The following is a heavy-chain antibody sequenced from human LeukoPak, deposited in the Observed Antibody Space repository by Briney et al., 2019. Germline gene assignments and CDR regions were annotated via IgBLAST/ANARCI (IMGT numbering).Heavy chain of an antibody. J-gene: IGHJ4*02. Sequence: GGSLRLSCAASGFTFSSYAMHWVRQAPGKGLEWVAVISYDGSNKYYADSVKGRFTISRDNSKNTLYLQMNSLRAEDTAVYYCADDWFGELPQDYWGQGTLVTVSS. CDR1: GFTFSSYA. CDR3: ADDWFGELPQDY. V-gene: IGHV3-30-3*01. D-gene: IGHD3-10*01. CDR2: ISYDGSNK.